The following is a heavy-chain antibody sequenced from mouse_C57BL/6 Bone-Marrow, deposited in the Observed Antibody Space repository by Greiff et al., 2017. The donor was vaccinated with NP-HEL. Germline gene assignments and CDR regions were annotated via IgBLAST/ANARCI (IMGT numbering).Heavy chain of an antibody. V-gene: IGHV6-3*01. CDR1: GFTFSNYW. J-gene: IGHJ3*01. D-gene: IGHD1-1*01. Sequence: EVKLEESGGGLVQPGGSMKLSCVASGFTFSNYWMNWVRQSPEKGLEWVAQIRLKSDNYATHYAESVQGRFTISRDDSKSSVYLQINNLRAEDTVIYYCTNSPYYYGSSYWFAYWGQGTLVTVSA. CDR3: TNSPYYYGSSYWFAY. CDR2: IRLKSDNYAT.